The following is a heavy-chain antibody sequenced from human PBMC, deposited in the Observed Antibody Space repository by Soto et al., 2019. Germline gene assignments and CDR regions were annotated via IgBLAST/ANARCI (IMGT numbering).Heavy chain of an antibody. D-gene: IGHD3-3*01. CDR2: LWYDGSNQ. V-gene: IGHV3-33*01. CDR3: ARDLNDFWSGYFY. J-gene: IGHJ4*02. Sequence: QVQLVESGGGVVQPGTSLRLSCAASGFSFSSYAMHWVRQAPGKGLEWVAALWYDGSNQNYAESVKGRFTISRDNSKRTGYLQMNSLKAEDTAVYYCARDLNDFWSGYFYWGKGPLVTVSS. CDR1: GFSFSSYA.